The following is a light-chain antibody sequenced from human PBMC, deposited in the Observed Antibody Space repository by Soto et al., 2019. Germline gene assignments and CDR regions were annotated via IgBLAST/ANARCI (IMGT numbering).Light chain of an antibody. V-gene: IGKV1-9*01. J-gene: IGKJ4*01. CDR3: QQLKSYPRS. CDR2: AAS. Sequence: DIQLTQSPSFLSASVRDRVTITCRTSQDISSYLAWYQQKPGKAPQLLISAASTLQSGVPSRFSGSGSGTEFNLTISSLQPEDFATYYCQQLKSYPRSFGGWTKVEI. CDR1: QDISSY.